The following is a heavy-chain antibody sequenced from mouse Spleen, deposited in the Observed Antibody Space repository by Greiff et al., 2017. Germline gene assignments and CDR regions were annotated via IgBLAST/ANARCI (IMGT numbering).Heavy chain of an antibody. D-gene: IGHD2-12*01. V-gene: IGHV1-80*01. Sequence: VQLQQSGAELVKPGASVKISCKASGYAFSSYWMNWVKQRPGKGLEWIGQIYPGDGDTNYNGKFKGKATLTADKSSSTAYMQLSSLTAEDSAVYFCARQGGSQLGYVDVWGAGTTVTVSS. J-gene: IGHJ1*01. CDR2: IYPGDGDT. CDR3: ARQGGSQLGYVDV. CDR1: GYAFSSYW.